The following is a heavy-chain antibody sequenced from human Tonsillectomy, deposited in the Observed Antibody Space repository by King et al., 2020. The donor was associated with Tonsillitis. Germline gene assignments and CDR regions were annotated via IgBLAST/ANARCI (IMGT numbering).Heavy chain of an antibody. J-gene: IGHJ4*02. V-gene: IGHV3-23*04. D-gene: IGHD5/OR15-5a*01. CDR1: GFTFSSYA. CDR2: IRGSGGST. CDR3: AKVSLSRDGPFDY. Sequence: DVQLVESGGGLVQPGGSLRLSCAASGFTFSSYAMSWVRQAPGKGLEWVSAIRGSGGSTYYADSVKGRFTISRDNSKNTLYLQMNSLRAEDKAVYYCAKVSLSRDGPFDYWGQGTLVTVSS.